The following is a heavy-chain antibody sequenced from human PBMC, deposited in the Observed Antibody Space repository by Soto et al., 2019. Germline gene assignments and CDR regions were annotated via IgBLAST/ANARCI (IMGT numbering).Heavy chain of an antibody. CDR1: GGSIRPYY. J-gene: IGHJ4*02. CDR3: ARGSPLSSSFPLYY. CDR2: IYYTGST. Sequence: QVQLQESGPGLVKPSETLSLTCTVFGGSIRPYYWSWIRQPPGQELEWIGYIYYTGSTNYSPSLKSRGTMSLDTSKNLLSLRLNAVTAADTAVYYCARGSPLSSSFPLYYWGQGSLGAVSS. D-gene: IGHD6-6*01. V-gene: IGHV4-59*12.